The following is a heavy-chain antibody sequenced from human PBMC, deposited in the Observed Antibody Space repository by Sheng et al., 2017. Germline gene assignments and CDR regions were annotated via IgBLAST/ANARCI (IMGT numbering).Heavy chain of an antibody. CDR2: FDPDDGET. V-gene: IGHV1-24*01. J-gene: IGHJ6*01. CDR1: GDTLSELD. D-gene: IGHD2-21*01. Sequence: QVHVVQSGAELKKSGASVKVSCKVSGDTLSELDIHWVRQAPGKGLEWMGGFDPDDGETIYVQRFQGRVTMTTDTSTSTAYMELRSLRSDDTAVYYCARDSDCGGDCYPSVVXHVYY. CDR3: ARDSDCGGDCYPSVVXHVYY.